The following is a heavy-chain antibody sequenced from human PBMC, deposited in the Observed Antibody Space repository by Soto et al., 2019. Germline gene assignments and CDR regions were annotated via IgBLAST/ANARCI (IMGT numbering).Heavy chain of an antibody. J-gene: IGHJ2*01. V-gene: IGHV3-74*01. CDR2: INSDGIDT. Sequence: GGSLRLSCAASGFTFRNFWMHWVRQAPGKGLVWVSRINSDGIDTNYADSVKGRFTISRDNAKNTLYLQMNGLRAEDTAVYYCAREPNWHFDLWGRGTLVTVSS. CDR1: GFTFRNFW. CDR3: AREPNWHFDL.